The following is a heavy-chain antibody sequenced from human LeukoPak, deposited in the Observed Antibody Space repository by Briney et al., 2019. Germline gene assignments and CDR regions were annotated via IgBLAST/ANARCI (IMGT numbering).Heavy chain of an antibody. D-gene: IGHD3-10*01. V-gene: IGHV1-2*02. CDR1: GYTFTGYY. J-gene: IGHJ4*02. Sequence: ASVKVSCKASGYTFTGYYMHWVRPAPGQGLEWMGWINPNSGGTNYAQKFQGRVTMTRDTSISTAYMELSRLRSDDTAVYYCARDMDRGDYYGSGSHLDYWGQGTLVTVSS. CDR3: ARDMDRGDYYGSGSHLDY. CDR2: INPNSGGT.